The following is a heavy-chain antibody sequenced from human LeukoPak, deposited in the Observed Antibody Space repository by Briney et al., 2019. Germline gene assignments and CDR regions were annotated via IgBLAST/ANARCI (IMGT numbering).Heavy chain of an antibody. Sequence: GGSLRLSCAASGFTFSDYYMSWIRQAPGKGLEWVSYISSSSSYTNYADSVKGRFTISRDNAKNSLFLQMNSLRAEDTAVYYCARDLESGSRDYWGQGTLVTVSS. CDR2: ISSSSSYT. CDR1: GFTFSDYY. J-gene: IGHJ4*02. CDR3: ARDLESGSRDY. D-gene: IGHD1-26*01. V-gene: IGHV3-11*05.